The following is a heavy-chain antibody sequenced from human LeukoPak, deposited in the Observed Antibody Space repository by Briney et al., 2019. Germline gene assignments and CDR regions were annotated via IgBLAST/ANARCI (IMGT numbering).Heavy chain of an antibody. CDR2: ISSSSSTI. CDR1: GFTFSSYG. Sequence: GGSLRLSCAASGFTFSSYGMTWVRQAPGKGLEWVSYISSSSSTIYYADSVKGRFTISRDNSKNTLYLQMNSLRAEDTAVYYCARESGAAAGTIFDYWGQGTLVTVSS. V-gene: IGHV3-48*01. J-gene: IGHJ4*02. CDR3: ARESGAAAGTIFDY. D-gene: IGHD6-13*01.